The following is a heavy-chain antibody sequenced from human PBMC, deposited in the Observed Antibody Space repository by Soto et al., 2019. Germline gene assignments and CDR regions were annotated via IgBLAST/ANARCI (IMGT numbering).Heavy chain of an antibody. V-gene: IGHV3-53*01. CDR1: GFIVSSNY. J-gene: IGHJ5*02. Sequence: EVQLVESGGGLMQPGGSLRLSCAASGFIVSSNYMSWIRQAPGKGLEWVSILYIGGSTYYADSVKGRFTISRDNSKNTLYLQMNSLRAEDTAVYYCARGYGRTWGQGTLVTVSS. D-gene: IGHD4-17*01. CDR3: ARGYGRT. CDR2: LYIGGST.